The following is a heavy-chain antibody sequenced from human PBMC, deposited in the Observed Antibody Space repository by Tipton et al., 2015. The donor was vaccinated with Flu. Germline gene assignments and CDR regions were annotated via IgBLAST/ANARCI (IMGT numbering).Heavy chain of an antibody. V-gene: IGHV4-38-2*01. CDR2: INYRGNT. CDR1: GYSIRSDYY. J-gene: IGHJ4*02. D-gene: IGHD3-10*02. CDR3: ARHTGDSVRGVIDY. Sequence: TLSLTCAVSGYSIRSDYYWGWIRQPPGRGLEWIGNINYRGNTYHNPSLKSRVTISVDTSKNQFSLKLTSVTAADTAVYYCARHTGDSVRGVIDYWGQGTLVTVSS.